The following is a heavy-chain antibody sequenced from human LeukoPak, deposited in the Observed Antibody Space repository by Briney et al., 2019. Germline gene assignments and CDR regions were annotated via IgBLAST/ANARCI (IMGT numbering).Heavy chain of an antibody. CDR1: GGTFSCYA. CDR2: IIPILGIA. V-gene: IGHV1-69*04. J-gene: IGHJ4*02. D-gene: IGHD2-21*01. Sequence: SVKVSCKASGGTFSCYAISWVRQAPGQGLEWMGRIIPILGIANYAQKFQGRVTITADKSTSTAYMELSSLRSEDTAVYYCATAYCGGDCYRAWFDYWGQGTLVTVSS. CDR3: ATAYCGGDCYRAWFDY.